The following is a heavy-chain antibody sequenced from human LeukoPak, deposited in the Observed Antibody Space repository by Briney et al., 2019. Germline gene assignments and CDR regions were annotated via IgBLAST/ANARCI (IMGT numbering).Heavy chain of an antibody. CDR1: GFTFSSYS. CDR2: ISSSSSYI. Sequence: PGGSLRLSCAASGFTFSSYSMNWVRQAPGKGLEWVSSISSSSSYIYYADSVKGRFTISRDNAKNSLYLQMNSLRAEDTAVYYCARVKVVPAATEEDAFDIWGQGTMVTVSS. D-gene: IGHD2-2*01. V-gene: IGHV3-21*01. J-gene: IGHJ3*02. CDR3: ARVKVVPAATEEDAFDI.